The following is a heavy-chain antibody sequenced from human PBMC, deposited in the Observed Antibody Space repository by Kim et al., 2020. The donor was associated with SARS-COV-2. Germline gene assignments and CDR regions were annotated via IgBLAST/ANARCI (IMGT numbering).Heavy chain of an antibody. CDR1: GYIFTNYW. CDR2: VNPSDSDT. J-gene: IGHJ4*02. CDR3: AKGSGSWRDFFDY. V-gene: IGHV5-51*01. Sequence: GESLKISCKGSGYIFTNYWTGWVRQMPGKGLEWMGVVNPSDSDTRYGQSFQGQVTISADKSINTIYLQWSSLKASDTAMYYCAKGSGSWRDFFDYWGQGTLVPVSS. D-gene: IGHD6-19*01.